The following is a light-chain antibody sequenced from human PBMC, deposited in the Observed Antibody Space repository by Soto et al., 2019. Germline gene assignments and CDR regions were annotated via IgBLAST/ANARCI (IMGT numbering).Light chain of an antibody. CDR3: SSYTPSPTLRL. CDR1: SNEIGDCNY. V-gene: IGLV2-14*01. Sequence: QSALTQPASVSGSPGQSITISCTGTSNEIGDCNYVSWYQHHPGRAPKLIIYEVTNRPSGVSLRFSASKSGNTASLTISGLQAEDEADYYCSSYTPSPTLRLFGSGTKLTVL. J-gene: IGLJ1*01. CDR2: EVT.